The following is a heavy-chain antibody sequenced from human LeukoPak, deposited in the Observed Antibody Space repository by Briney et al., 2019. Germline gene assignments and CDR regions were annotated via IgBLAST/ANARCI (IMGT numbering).Heavy chain of an antibody. V-gene: IGHV3-11*06. CDR3: ARGGISAAGTFDP. D-gene: IGHD6-13*01. CDR1: GFTSSDHY. J-gene: IGHJ5*02. Sequence: TGGSLRLSCAASGFTSSDHYMSWIRQAPGKGLEWVSYISTFSRYTSYADSVKGRFTISRDNAKNSLFLQMNSLRAEDTAVYYCARGGISAAGTFDPWGQGTMVTVSS. CDR2: ISTFSRYT.